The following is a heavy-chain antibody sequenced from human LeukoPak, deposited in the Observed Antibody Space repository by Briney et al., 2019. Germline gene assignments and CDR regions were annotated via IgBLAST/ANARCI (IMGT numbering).Heavy chain of an antibody. D-gene: IGHD6-19*01. Sequence: GGSLRLSCAASGFNFRDHWMDWVRQAPGKGLEWVGHIKTDGSETYYLDSLEGRISISRDNTNNALYLQMNSLRVEDTALYYCVKNDGWFHLAQWGQGTLVTVSS. J-gene: IGHJ4*02. CDR2: IKTDGSET. V-gene: IGHV3-7*03. CDR1: GFNFRDHW. CDR3: VKNDGWFHLAQ.